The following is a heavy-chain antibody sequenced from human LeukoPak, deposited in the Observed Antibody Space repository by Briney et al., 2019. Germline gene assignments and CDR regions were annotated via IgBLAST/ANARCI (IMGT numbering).Heavy chain of an antibody. J-gene: IGHJ6*03. Sequence: SETLSLTGAVYGGSFSGYYWSWIRQPPGKGLEWIGEINHSGSTNYNPSLKSRVTISVDTSKNQFSLKLSSVTAADTAVYYCARDHRFSSSWHRVMDVWGKGTTVTVSS. CDR3: ARDHRFSSSWHRVMDV. D-gene: IGHD6-13*01. V-gene: IGHV4-34*01. CDR2: INHSGST. CDR1: GGSFSGYY.